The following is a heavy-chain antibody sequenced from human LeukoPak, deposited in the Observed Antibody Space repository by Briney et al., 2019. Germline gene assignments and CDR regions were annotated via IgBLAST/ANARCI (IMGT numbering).Heavy chain of an antibody. D-gene: IGHD3-22*01. Sequence: GRSLRLSCAASGLTFSSYGMHWVRQAPGKGLEWVSSITGNGGRAYYADSVKGRFTISRDNSMNTLHLQMNSLRAEDTAVYYCAKCPHYDGSGFYFDYWGQGALVTVSS. CDR3: AKCPHYDGSGFYFDY. CDR1: GLTFSSYG. J-gene: IGHJ4*02. CDR2: ITGNGGRA. V-gene: IGHV3-23*01.